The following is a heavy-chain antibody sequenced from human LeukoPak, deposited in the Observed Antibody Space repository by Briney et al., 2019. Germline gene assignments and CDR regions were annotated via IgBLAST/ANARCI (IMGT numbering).Heavy chain of an antibody. V-gene: IGHV4-38-2*02. CDR3: ARDLSVYYYYYFDF. CDR2: ISHDGTT. D-gene: IGHD3-22*01. J-gene: IGHJ4*02. Sequence: SETLSLTCTVSDYSIGSGYSWGWIRQPPGKGLEWIATISHDGTTFYNPSLKSRVTRTLDTSRNQFSLWLSSVTAADTAVYYCARDLSVYYYYYFDFWGQGTLVTVSS. CDR1: DYSIGSGYS.